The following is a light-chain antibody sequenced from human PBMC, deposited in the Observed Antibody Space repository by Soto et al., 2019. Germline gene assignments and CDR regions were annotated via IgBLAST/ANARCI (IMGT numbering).Light chain of an antibody. Sequence: EIVLTQSPGTLSLSPGERATLSCRASQSVSSSYLAWYQQKPGQAPRLLIYGASSRATGIPDRFSGSGSGTDFTLTISRLEPEVFAVYYCQQYGSSPPWTFGQGTRWIS. CDR3: QQYGSSPPWT. CDR2: GAS. J-gene: IGKJ1*01. V-gene: IGKV3-20*01. CDR1: QSVSSSY.